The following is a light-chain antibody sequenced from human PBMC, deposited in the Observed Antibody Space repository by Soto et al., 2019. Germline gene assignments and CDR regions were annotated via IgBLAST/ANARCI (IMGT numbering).Light chain of an antibody. CDR1: QSVSSY. Sequence: EIVLTQSPATLSLSPGERATRSCRASQSVSSYLAWYQQKPGQAPRLLIYDASNRATGIPARFSGSGSGTDFTLTISSLEPEDFAVYYCQQRSTFGQGTRPEIK. CDR2: DAS. CDR3: QQRST. J-gene: IGKJ5*01. V-gene: IGKV3-11*01.